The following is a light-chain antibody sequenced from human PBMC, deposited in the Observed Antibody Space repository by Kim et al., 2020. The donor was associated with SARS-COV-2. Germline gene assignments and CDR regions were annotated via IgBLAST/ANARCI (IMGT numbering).Light chain of an antibody. J-gene: IGLJ2*01. CDR2: GKN. Sequence: ALGQTVRITCQGDSLRSYYASWYQQKPEQAPVLVIYGKNNRPSGIPDRFSGSSSGNTASLTITWAQAEDEADYYCNSRDSSGNLVVFGGGTQLTVL. V-gene: IGLV3-19*01. CDR1: SLRSYY. CDR3: NSRDSSGNLVV.